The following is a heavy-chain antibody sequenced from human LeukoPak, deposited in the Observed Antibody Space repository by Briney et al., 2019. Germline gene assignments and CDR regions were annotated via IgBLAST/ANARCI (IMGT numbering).Heavy chain of an antibody. Sequence: GGSLRLSCAASGFTFSSYDMHWVRQATGKGLEWVSAIGTAGDTYYPGSVKGRFTISRDNSKNTLYLQMNSLRAEDTAVYYCAKGSYDILTGYSLFYYYYYYMDVWGKGTTVTVSS. V-gene: IGHV3-13*01. CDR2: IGTAGDT. CDR3: AKGSYDILTGYSLFYYYYYYMDV. CDR1: GFTFSSYD. J-gene: IGHJ6*03. D-gene: IGHD3-9*01.